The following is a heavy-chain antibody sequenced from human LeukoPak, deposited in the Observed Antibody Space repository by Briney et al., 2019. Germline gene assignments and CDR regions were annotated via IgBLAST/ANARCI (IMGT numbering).Heavy chain of an antibody. V-gene: IGHV4-30-2*01. CDR2: IYHSGST. D-gene: IGHD4-17*01. CDR1: GGSISSGGYS. Sequence: SETLSLTCAVSGGSISSGGYSWSWIRQPPGKGLEWIGYIYHSGSTYYNPSLKSRVTISVGRSKNQFSLKLSSVTAANTAVYYCARAYGDYVGYFQHWGQGTLVTVSS. CDR3: ARAYGDYVGYFQH. J-gene: IGHJ1*01.